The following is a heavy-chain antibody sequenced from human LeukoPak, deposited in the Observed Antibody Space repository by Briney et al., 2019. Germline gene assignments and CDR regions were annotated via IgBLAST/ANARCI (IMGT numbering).Heavy chain of an antibody. CDR2: IYYSAYT. Sequence: KPSETLSLTCTVSGGSISSHHWSWIRQSPGKGLEWLGYIYYSAYTDYNPSLGGRVTISVDTSKKQFSLTLTSVTAADTAVYYCAKSFYDSDALVKPYAFDYWGQGTLVTVSS. V-gene: IGHV4-59*11. CDR3: AKSFYDSDALVKPYAFDY. J-gene: IGHJ4*02. D-gene: IGHD2/OR15-2a*01. CDR1: GGSISSHH.